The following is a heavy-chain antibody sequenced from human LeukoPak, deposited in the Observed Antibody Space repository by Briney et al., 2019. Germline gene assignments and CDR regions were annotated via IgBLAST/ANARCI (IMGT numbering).Heavy chain of an antibody. D-gene: IGHD3-3*01. V-gene: IGHV3-23*01. J-gene: IGHJ4*02. Sequence: GGSLRLSCAASGFTFRSNTMSWVRQAPGRGLEWVSVISGSGSSTYYADSVKGRFTISRDNSMNTLYLQMNSLRAEDTAVYYCARERQNKDFWSGGDYWGQGTLVTVSS. CDR2: ISGSGSST. CDR3: ARERQNKDFWSGGDY. CDR1: GFTFRSNT.